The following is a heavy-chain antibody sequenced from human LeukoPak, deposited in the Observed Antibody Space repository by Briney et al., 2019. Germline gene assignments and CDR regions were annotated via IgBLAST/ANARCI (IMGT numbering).Heavy chain of an antibody. CDR1: GGSISSYY. Sequence: PSETLSLTCTVSGGSISSYYWSWIRQPPGKGLEWIGYIYYSGSTNYNPSLKSRVTMSVDTSKNQFSLKLSSVTAADTAMFYCARVGYCSGGSCYFDYWGQGTLVTVSS. CDR3: ARVGYCSGGSCYFDY. D-gene: IGHD2-15*01. CDR2: IYYSGST. J-gene: IGHJ4*02. V-gene: IGHV4-59*08.